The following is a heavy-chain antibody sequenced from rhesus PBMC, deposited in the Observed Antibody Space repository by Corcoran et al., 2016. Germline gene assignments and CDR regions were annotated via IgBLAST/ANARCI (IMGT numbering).Heavy chain of an antibody. J-gene: IGHJ5-2*02. CDR3: ATGGITGRAALDV. Sequence: EVQLVQSGAEVKKPGASVKISCKASGYTFTDYYLHWVRQAPGKGLEWMGLIDPEDGKAKPAHTYQGSVTIAANTATDTAYMELSSLRSEDTAVYYCATGGITGRAALDVWGRGVLVTVSS. CDR2: IDPEDGKA. D-gene: IGHD1-26*01. V-gene: IGHV1-111*02. CDR1: GYTFTDYY.